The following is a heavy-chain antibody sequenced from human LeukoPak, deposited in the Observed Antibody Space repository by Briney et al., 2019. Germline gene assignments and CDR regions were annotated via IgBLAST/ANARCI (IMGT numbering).Heavy chain of an antibody. D-gene: IGHD5/OR15-5a*01. V-gene: IGHV3-30*19. CDR1: GFTFSSYG. CDR2: ISYDGSNK. Sequence: GGSLRLSCAASGFTFSSYGMHWVRQAPGRGLEWVAVISYDGSNKYYADSVKGRFTISRDNSKNTLYLQMNSLRAEDTAVYYCARASSTSPYYYYGMDVWGQGTTVTVSS. J-gene: IGHJ6*02. CDR3: ARASSTSPYYYYGMDV.